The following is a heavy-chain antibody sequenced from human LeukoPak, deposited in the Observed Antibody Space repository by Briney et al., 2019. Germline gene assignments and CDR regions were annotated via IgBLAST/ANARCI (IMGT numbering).Heavy chain of an antibody. CDR2: INYSGST. V-gene: IGHV4-38-2*02. CDR1: GYSISSGYN. CDR3: ARVPVVPAASYAFDI. Sequence: PSETLSLTCTVSGYSISSGYNWGWIRQPPGKGLEWIGNINYSGSTYNNPSLRSRITISVDTSKNQFSLKLSSVTAADTAVYYCARVPVVPAASYAFDIWGQGTMVTVSS. D-gene: IGHD2-2*01. J-gene: IGHJ3*02.